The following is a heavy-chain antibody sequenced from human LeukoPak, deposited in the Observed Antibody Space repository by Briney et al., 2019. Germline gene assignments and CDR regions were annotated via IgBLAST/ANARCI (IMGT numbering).Heavy chain of an antibody. CDR3: ARVGDTAMVLVY. CDR1: GGSISSYY. CDR2: INYSGNT. Sequence: PSETLSLTCTVSGGSISSYYWSWIRQPPGKGLEWIGYINYSGNTNYNPSLKSRVTISVDTSKNQFSLKLSSVTAADTAVYYCARVGDTAMVLVYWGQGTLVTVSS. J-gene: IGHJ4*02. V-gene: IGHV4-59*01. D-gene: IGHD5-18*01.